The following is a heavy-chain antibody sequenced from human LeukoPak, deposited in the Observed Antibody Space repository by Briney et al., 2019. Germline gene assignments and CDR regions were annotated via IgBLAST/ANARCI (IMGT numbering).Heavy chain of an antibody. J-gene: IGHJ4*02. V-gene: IGHV4-59*08. CDR3: ANLYGSGSYSSDY. Sequence: KPSEALSLTCTVSGGSISSYYWSWIRQPPGKGLEWIGYIYYSGSTNYNPSLKSRVTISVDTSKNQFSLKLSSVTAADTAVYYCANLYGSGSYSSDYWGQGTLVTVSS. CDR1: GGSISSYY. D-gene: IGHD3-10*01. CDR2: IYYSGST.